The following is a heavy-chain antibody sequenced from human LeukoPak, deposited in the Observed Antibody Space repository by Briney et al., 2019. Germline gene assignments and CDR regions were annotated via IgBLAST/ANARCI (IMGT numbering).Heavy chain of an antibody. V-gene: IGHV4-34*01. CDR1: GGSFSGYF. CDR3: AMRDQPTGLGPKRYYDY. D-gene: IGHD3-9*01. Sequence: ETLSLTRVVYGGSFSGYFWSWIRQPPRKGVEWVGEINHSVSTNYNPSIKSRVTISVDRSKNHFSLKLCSVTAADTAVYYCAMRDQPTGLGPKRYYDYWGQGTLVTVSS. CDR2: INHSVST. J-gene: IGHJ4*02.